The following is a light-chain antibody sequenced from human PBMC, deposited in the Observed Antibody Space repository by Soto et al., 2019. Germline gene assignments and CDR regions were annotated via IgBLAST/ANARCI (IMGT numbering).Light chain of an antibody. CDR2: NNN. V-gene: IGLV1-44*01. CDR3: AAWDDSLNGYV. J-gene: IGLJ1*01. Sequence: LTQXXSASGTPGQRVTISCSGGXSXIGTNAVNWYQQLPGTAPKLLIYNNNQRPSGVPDRFSGSKSGTSASLAISGLQSEDEADYYCAAWDDSLNGYVFGTGTKVTVL. CDR1: XSXIGTNA.